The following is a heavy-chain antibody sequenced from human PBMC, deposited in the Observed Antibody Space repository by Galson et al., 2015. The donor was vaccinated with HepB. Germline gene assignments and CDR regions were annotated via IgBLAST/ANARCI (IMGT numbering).Heavy chain of an antibody. CDR2: IIPIFGTA. D-gene: IGHD4-23*01. Sequence: SVKVSCKASGGTFSSYAISWVRQAPGQGLEWMGGIIPIFGTANYAQKFQGRVTITADESTSTAYMELSSLRSEDTAVYYCARSGYGGNSLGYWGQGTLVTVSS. CDR3: ARSGYGGNSLGY. V-gene: IGHV1-69*13. J-gene: IGHJ4*02. CDR1: GGTFSSYA.